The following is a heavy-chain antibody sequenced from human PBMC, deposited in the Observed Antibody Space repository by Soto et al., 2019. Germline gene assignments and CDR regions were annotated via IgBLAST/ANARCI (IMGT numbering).Heavy chain of an antibody. D-gene: IGHD3-22*01. J-gene: IGHJ3*02. CDR2: ISGSGGSI. CDR3: ATHYYDSSGYSHDAFDI. Sequence: GGSLRLSCAASGFTFSNCAMSWVRQAPGKGLEWVSAISGSGGSIYYADSVKGRFTISRDNSKNTLYLQMNSLRAEDTAVYYCATHYYDSSGYSHDAFDIWGQGTMVTVSS. CDR1: GFTFSNCA. V-gene: IGHV3-23*01.